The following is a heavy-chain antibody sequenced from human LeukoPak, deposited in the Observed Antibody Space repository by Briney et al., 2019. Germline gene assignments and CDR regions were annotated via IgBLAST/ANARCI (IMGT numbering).Heavy chain of an antibody. D-gene: IGHD3-10*01. Sequence: ASVKVSCKASGGTFSSYAISWVRQAPGQGLEWMGWISAYNGNTNYAQKLQGRVTMTTDTSTSTAYMELRSLRSDDTAVYYCAREEAYGSGAYWGQGTLVTVSS. V-gene: IGHV1-18*01. CDR1: GGTFSSYA. CDR3: AREEAYGSGAY. J-gene: IGHJ4*02. CDR2: ISAYNGNT.